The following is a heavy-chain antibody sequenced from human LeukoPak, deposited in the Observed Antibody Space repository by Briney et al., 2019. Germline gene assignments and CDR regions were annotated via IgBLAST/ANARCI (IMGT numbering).Heavy chain of an antibody. CDR1: GGSISSGSYY. D-gene: IGHD2-2*01. CDR3: ARTEVVPAANYMDV. V-gene: IGHV4-61*02. Sequence: NPSETLSLTCTVSGGSISSGSYYWSWIRQPAGKGLEWIGRIYTSGSTNYNPSLKSRVTISVDTSKNQFFLKLSSVTAADTAVYYCARTEVVPAANYMDVWGKGTTVTVSS. CDR2: IYTSGST. J-gene: IGHJ6*03.